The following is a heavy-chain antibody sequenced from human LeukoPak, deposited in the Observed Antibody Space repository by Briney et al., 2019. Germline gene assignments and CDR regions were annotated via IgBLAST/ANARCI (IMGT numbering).Heavy chain of an antibody. D-gene: IGHD5-18*01. V-gene: IGHV4-39*07. CDR1: GGSISSSSYY. CDR3: ARDPPEGYSYGSAFDY. Sequence: KASETLSLTCTVSGGSISSSSYYWGWIRQPPGKGLEWIGSIYYSGSTYYNPSLKSRVTISVDTSKNQFSLKLSSVTAADTAVYYCARDPPEGYSYGSAFDYWGQGTLVTVSS. J-gene: IGHJ4*02. CDR2: IYYSGST.